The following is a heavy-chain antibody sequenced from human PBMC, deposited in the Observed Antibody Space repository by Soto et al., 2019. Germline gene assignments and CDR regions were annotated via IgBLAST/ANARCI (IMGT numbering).Heavy chain of an antibody. V-gene: IGHV4-31*03. CDR3: ARVDHRGYFAILTDY. Sequence: PSETLSLTCTVSGDSLSSGGHYWMWIRQQPGKCLEWIGHIYDSVNTYYSPSLRSRVTISADMSKNQFSLNLRSVTAADTAVYYCARVDHRGYFAILTDYWGQGTLVTVSS. J-gene: IGHJ4*02. D-gene: IGHD3-9*01. CDR1: GDSLSSGGHY. CDR2: IYDSVNT.